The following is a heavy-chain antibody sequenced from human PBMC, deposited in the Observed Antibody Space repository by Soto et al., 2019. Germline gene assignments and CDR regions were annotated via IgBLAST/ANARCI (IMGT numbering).Heavy chain of an antibody. CDR2: IYYSGST. V-gene: IGHV4-61*01. CDR3: SRLALGPFRPLAY. CDR1: GGSVSSGSYY. Sequence: SETLSLTCTVSGGSVSSGSYYWSWIRQPPGKGLEWIGYIYYSGSTNYNPSLKSRVTISVDTSKNQFSLRLSSVTAADTAVYYFSRLALGPFRPLAYCGQGSLVPVSS. D-gene: IGHD7-27*01. J-gene: IGHJ1*01.